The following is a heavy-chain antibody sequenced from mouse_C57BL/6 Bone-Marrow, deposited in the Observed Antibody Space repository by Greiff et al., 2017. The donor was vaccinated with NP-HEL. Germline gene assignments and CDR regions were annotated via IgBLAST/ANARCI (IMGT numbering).Heavy chain of an antibody. Sequence: QVQLQQSGAELVRPGASVTLSCKASGYTFTDYEMHWVKQTPVHGLEWIGAIDPETGGTAYNQKFKGKAILTADQSSSTAYMELRSLTSEDSAVYCCTEGGITTVPDYWGQGTTLTVSS. D-gene: IGHD1-1*01. V-gene: IGHV1-15*01. CDR3: TEGGITTVPDY. CDR2: IDPETGGT. J-gene: IGHJ2*01. CDR1: GYTFTDYE.